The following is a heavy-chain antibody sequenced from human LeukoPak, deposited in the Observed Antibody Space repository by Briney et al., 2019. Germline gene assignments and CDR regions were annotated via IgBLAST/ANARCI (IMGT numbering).Heavy chain of an antibody. V-gene: IGHV5-51*01. CDR3: ARRFLWIQPAFDY. CDR2: IYPGDSDT. J-gene: IGHJ4*02. Sequence: GESLQISYQGSGYSFTSYWIGWVRQMPGKGLEWMGIIYPGDSDTRYSPSFQGQVTISADKSISTAYLQWSSLKASDTAMYYCARRFLWIQPAFDYWGQGTLVTVSS. CDR1: GYSFTSYW. D-gene: IGHD5-18*01.